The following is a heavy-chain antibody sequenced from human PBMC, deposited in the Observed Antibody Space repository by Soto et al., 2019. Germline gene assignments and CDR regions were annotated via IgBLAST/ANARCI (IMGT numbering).Heavy chain of an antibody. CDR3: ARDRRIQLGMDV. Sequence: QVQLVQSGAEVKKPGSSVKVSCKASGGTFSSYAISWVRQAPGQGLEWMGGIIPIFGTENYAQKFQGRVTITADESTSTAYMELRSLRSEDTAVYYCARDRRIQLGMDVWGQGTTVTVSS. CDR2: IIPIFGTE. CDR1: GGTFSSYA. D-gene: IGHD5-18*01. J-gene: IGHJ6*02. V-gene: IGHV1-69*01.